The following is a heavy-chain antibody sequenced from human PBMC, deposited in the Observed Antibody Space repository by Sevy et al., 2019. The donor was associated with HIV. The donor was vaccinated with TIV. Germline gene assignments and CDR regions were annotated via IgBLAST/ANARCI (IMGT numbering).Heavy chain of an antibody. J-gene: IGHJ4*02. V-gene: IGHV4-39*01. Sequence: SETLPLTCTVSGGSISSSTYYWGWIRLPPGKGLEWIGNIYYSGSTYYNPSLKSRATISVDTSKNQFSLKLSSVTAADTAVYYCARDFGDYAFDYWGQGTLVTVSS. D-gene: IGHD4-17*01. CDR3: ARDFGDYAFDY. CDR2: IYYSGST. CDR1: GGSISSSTYY.